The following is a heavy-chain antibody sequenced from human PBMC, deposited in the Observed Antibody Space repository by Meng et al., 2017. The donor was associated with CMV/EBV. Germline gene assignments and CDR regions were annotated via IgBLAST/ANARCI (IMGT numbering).Heavy chain of an antibody. Sequence: SGGCIRCSNWWSWVRQPPGKGLEWIGEIYHSGSTNYNPSLKSRVTISVDKSKNQFSLKLSSVTAADTAVYYCARGKVGSSSLWYFDLWGRGTLVTVSS. V-gene: IGHV4-4*02. CDR2: IYHSGST. CDR3: ARGKVGSSSLWYFDL. D-gene: IGHD6-6*01. J-gene: IGHJ2*01. CDR1: GGCIRCSNW.